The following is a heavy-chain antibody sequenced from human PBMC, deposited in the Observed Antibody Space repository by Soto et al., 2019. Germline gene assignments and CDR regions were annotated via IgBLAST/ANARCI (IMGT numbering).Heavy chain of an antibody. CDR2: INPNSGGT. CDR3: ARKLELRGSYYYYYDMDV. J-gene: IGHJ6*02. CDR1: GYTFTDYY. D-gene: IGHD1-7*01. Sequence: GSVKVSCKASGYTFTDYYMHWVRQAPGQGLEWMGWINPNSGGTNYAQKFQGRVTMTRDTSISTAYMELSRLRSDDTAVYYCARKLELRGSYYYYYDMDVWGQGTTVTVSS. V-gene: IGHV1-2*02.